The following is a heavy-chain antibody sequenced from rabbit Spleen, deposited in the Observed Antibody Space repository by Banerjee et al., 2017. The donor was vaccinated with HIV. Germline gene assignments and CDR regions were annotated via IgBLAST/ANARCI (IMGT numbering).Heavy chain of an antibody. V-gene: IGHV1S40*01. CDR3: ARGSGRTWGYFNL. D-gene: IGHD1-1*01. Sequence: EESGGDLVKSGASLTLTCTASGFSFSNNYYMCWVRQAPGKGLEWIACIYADSSGSTAYASWAKGRFTISKTSSTTVTLEMTSLTAADTATYFCARGSGRTWGYFNLWGQGPWSPS. CDR1: GFSFSNNYY. J-gene: IGHJ4*01. CDR2: IYADSSGST.